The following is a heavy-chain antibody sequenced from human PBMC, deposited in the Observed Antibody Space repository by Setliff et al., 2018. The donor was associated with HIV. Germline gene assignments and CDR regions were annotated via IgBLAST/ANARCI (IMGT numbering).Heavy chain of an antibody. V-gene: IGHV4-39*01. Sequence: LSLTCTVSGGSISSSSYYWGWIRQPPGKGLEWIGSIYYSGSTYYNPSLKSRVTISVDTSKNQFSLKLSSVTAADTAVYYCASLITFGGVIANYYFDYWGQGTLVTSPQ. CDR3: ASLITFGGVIANYYFDY. CDR1: GGSISSSSYY. CDR2: IYYSGST. D-gene: IGHD3-16*02. J-gene: IGHJ4*02.